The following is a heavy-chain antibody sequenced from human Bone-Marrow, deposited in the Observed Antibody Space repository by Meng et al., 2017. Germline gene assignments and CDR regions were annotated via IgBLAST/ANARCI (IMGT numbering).Heavy chain of an antibody. Sequence: SAKVSCKASAGTFSSYAISWVRQAPGQGLEWMGGIIPIFGTANYTKKFQGRVTITADNYTSTAYMELSSLRSEETAVYYCAINGCGGDCQSTKKRSLNHYWYFDLWGHGTLVTVSS. CDR2: IIPIFGTA. J-gene: IGHJ2*01. CDR1: AGTFSSYA. CDR3: AINGCGGDCQSTKKRSLNHYWYFDL. D-gene: IGHD2-21*02. V-gene: IGHV1-69*06.